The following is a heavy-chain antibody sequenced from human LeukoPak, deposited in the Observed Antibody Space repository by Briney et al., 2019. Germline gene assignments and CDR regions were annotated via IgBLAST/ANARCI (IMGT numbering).Heavy chain of an antibody. CDR1: GFTFSTSA. Sequence: GGSLRLSCAASGFTFSTSAMNWVCQAPGKGLEWVSVIGGSGDTTYYADSVRGRFTISRDNFKNTLYLQMNSLTAEDTAIYYCAKGKSLPHYYYYGMDVWGQGTTVTASS. J-gene: IGHJ6*02. V-gene: IGHV3-23*01. CDR3: AKGKSLPHYYYYGMDV. CDR2: IGGSGDTT.